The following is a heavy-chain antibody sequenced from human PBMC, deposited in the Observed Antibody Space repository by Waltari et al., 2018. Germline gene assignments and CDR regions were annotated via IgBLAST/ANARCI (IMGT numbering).Heavy chain of an antibody. CDR1: RFSLRTHDTF. Sequence: TLSECGPALVKPTETPPLTRTCSRFSLRTHDTFVRSRRQPAGQALEWLARIDWDDDQDYSTSLKTRLTTSKDTSKNQVVLTMTNMDPMDTATYYCARAANYGAGSYYIDYWGQGTLVTVSS. CDR3: ARAANYGAGSYYIDY. CDR2: IDWDDDQ. V-gene: IGHV2-70*11. J-gene: IGHJ4*02. D-gene: IGHD3-10*01.